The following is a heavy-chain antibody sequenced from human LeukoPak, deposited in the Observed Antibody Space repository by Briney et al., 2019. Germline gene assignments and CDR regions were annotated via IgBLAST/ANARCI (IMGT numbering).Heavy chain of an antibody. CDR1: GYTFTSYG. D-gene: IGHD5-12*01. V-gene: IGHV1-18*01. CDR2: ISAYNGNT. CDR3: ARASTGGNSGYDYGDWFDP. Sequence: ASVKVSCKASGYTFTSYGISWVRQAPGQGLEWMGWISAYNGNTNYAQKLQGRVTMTTDTSTSTAYMELRSLRSDDTAVYYCARASTGGNSGYDYGDWFDPWGQGTLVTVSS. J-gene: IGHJ5*02.